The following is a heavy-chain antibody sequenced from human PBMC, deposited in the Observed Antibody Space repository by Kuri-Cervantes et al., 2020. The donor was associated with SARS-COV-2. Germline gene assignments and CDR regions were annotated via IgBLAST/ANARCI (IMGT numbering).Heavy chain of an antibody. CDR2: IIPIFGTA. V-gene: IGHV1-69*05. J-gene: IGHJ2*01. D-gene: IGHD3-22*01. CDR1: GYTFTGYY. CDR3: ASKTYYYDSSGYYPDHSWYFDL. Sequence: SVKVSWKASGYTFTGYYMHWVRQAPGQGLEWMGGIIPIFGTANYAQKFQGRVTITTDESTSTAYMELSSLRSEDTAVYYCASKTYYYDSSGYYPDHSWYFDLWGRGTLVTVSS.